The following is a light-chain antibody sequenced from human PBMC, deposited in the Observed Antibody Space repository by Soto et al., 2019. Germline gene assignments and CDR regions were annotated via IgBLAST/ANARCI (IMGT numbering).Light chain of an antibody. CDR3: NSYAGNTWV. Sequence: QSALTQPPSASGSPGQSVTISCTGTSTDVGGYNYVSWYQHHPGKAPKLIIYAVSKRPSGVPDRFSGSKSGNTASLTVSGLQADDEADYYCNSYAGNTWVFGGGTKLTVL. CDR1: STDVGGYNY. V-gene: IGLV2-8*01. J-gene: IGLJ3*02. CDR2: AVS.